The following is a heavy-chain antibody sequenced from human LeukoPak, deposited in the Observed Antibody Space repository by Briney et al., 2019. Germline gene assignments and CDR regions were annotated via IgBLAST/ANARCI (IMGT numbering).Heavy chain of an antibody. J-gene: IGHJ4*02. CDR3: ARNRDSSGYIY. V-gene: IGHV3-66*02. CDR1: GLTVSSNY. CDR2: VYSGGDT. Sequence: GGFLRLSCAASGLTVSSNYMSWVRQSPGKGLEWVSVVYSGGDTYYADSVKGRFTISRDNSKNTVYLQMNSLRAEDTAVYYCARNRDSSGYIYWGQGTLVTVSS. D-gene: IGHD3-22*01.